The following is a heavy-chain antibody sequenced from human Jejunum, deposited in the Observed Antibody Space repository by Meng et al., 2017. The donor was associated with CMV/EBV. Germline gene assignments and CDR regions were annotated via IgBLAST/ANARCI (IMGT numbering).Heavy chain of an antibody. D-gene: IGHD6-25*01. CDR2: ITSDSTYI. CDR1: SYS. J-gene: IGHJ4*02. V-gene: IGHV3-21*01. CDR3: ARVPAELGSTSDYYYFDS. Sequence: SYSLNWVRQAPGKGLEWVSSITSDSTYIYYADSVKGRFTISRDNAKNSLYLQMNSLRAEDTAVYYCARVPAELGSTSDYYYFDSWGQGTLVTVSS.